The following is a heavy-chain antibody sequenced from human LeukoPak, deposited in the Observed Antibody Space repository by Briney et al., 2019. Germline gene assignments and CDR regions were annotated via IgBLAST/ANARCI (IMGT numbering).Heavy chain of an antibody. Sequence: ASVKVSCKVSGYTLTELSIHWVRQAPGKGLEWMGGFDPEDGETIYAQKFQGRVTMTEDTSTDTAYMELTSLRAEDTALYYCARDRGRNSFDNWGQGTLVSVSS. CDR3: ARDRGRNSFDN. J-gene: IGHJ4*02. V-gene: IGHV1-24*01. CDR1: GYTLTELS. D-gene: IGHD1-14*01. CDR2: FDPEDGET.